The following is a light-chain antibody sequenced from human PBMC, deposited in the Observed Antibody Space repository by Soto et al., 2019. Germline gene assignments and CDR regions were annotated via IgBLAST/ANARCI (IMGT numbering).Light chain of an antibody. J-gene: IGLJ2*01. Sequence: QSVLTQPPSVSGAPGQRVTLSCTGNSSNLGAGYDVHWYQQLPGAAPKLVIFGNRNRPSGVPERFSGSKSGTSASLAISGLRSEDEADYYCAAWDDRLNDLVFGGGTKLTVL. CDR3: AAWDDRLNDLV. CDR2: GNR. CDR1: SSNLGAGYD. V-gene: IGLV1-40*01.